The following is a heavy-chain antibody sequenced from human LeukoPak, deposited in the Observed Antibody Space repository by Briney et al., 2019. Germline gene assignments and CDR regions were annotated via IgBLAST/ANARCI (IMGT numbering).Heavy chain of an antibody. CDR1: GFTFDDYT. D-gene: IGHD3-22*01. CDR3: AKDNGDSSGYNDY. J-gene: IGHJ4*02. V-gene: IGHV3-43*01. Sequence: PGGSLRLSCAASGFTFDDYTMHWVRQAPGKGLEWVSLISWDGGSTYYADSVKGRFTISRENSKNSLYLQMNSLRTEDTALYYCAKDNGDSSGYNDYWGQGTLVTVSS. CDR2: ISWDGGST.